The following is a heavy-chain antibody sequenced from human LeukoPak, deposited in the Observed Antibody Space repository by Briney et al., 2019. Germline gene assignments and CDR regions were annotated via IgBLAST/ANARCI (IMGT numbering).Heavy chain of an antibody. CDR1: GYTFTGYY. D-gene: IGHD1-20*01. CDR2: INPNSGGT. Sequence: ASVKVSCKASGYTFTGYYMHWVRQAPGQGLEWMGWINPNSGGTNYAQKFQGRVTMTRDTSISTAYMELSRLRSDDTAVYYCARVSSLGYNWNVFSGLDYYYYYMDVWGKGTTVTVSS. CDR3: ARVSSLGYNWNVFSGLDYYYYYMDV. V-gene: IGHV1-2*02. J-gene: IGHJ6*03.